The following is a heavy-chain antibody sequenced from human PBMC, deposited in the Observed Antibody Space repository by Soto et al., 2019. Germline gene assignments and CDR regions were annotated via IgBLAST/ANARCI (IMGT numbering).Heavy chain of an antibody. CDR3: ARGNWNYYYGFDV. D-gene: IGHD1-20*01. J-gene: IGHJ6*02. Sequence: EVQLVESGGGLVQPGGSLRLSCAASEFAFDKYYMTWVSQAPGKGPDWVANIKPDGSEQYYVDSVKGRFTISRDNANNSLYLQMNSLRAEDTAVYFCARGNWNYYYGFDVWGQGTTVTVSS. CDR2: IKPDGSEQ. V-gene: IGHV3-7*01. CDR1: EFAFDKYY.